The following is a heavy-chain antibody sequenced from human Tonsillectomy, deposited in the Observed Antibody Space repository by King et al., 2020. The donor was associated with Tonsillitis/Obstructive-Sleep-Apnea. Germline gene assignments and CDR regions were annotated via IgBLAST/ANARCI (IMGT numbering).Heavy chain of an antibody. CDR3: AKGLSGYDYYYGMDV. J-gene: IGHJ6*02. CDR1: GFTFTTYA. Sequence: VQLVESGGGLVQPGGSLRLSCAASGFTFTTYAMSWVXXAPGKGXXWXXXXXXXXXXTXXADSVXGRFTISRDNSKNTLYLQMNSLRAEDTAVYYCAKGLSGYDYYYGMDVWGQGTTVTVSS. V-gene: IGHV3-23*04. CDR2: XXXXXXXT. D-gene: IGHD5-12*01.